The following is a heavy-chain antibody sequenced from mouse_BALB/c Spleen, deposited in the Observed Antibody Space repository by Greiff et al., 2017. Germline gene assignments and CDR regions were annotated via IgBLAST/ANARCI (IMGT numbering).Heavy chain of an antibody. CDR2: INPSSGYT. D-gene: IGHD3-1*01. Sequence: VKLVESGAELARPGASVKMSCKASGYTFTSYTMPWVKQRPGQGLEWIGYINPSSGYTNYNQKFKDKATLTADKSSSTAYMQLSSLTSEDSAVYYCAREAHLGLSWFAYWGQGTLVTVSA. V-gene: IGHV1-4*01. J-gene: IGHJ3*01. CDR3: AREAHLGLSWFAY. CDR1: GYTFTSYT.